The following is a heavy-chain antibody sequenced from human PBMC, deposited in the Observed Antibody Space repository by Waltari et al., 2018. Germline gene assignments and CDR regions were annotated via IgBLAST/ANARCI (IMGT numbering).Heavy chain of an antibody. CDR2: INPNSGGT. Sequence: QVQLVQSGAEVKKPGASVKVSCKASGYTFPGYYIYWVRQAPGQGLEWLGWINPNSGGTNYAQKFRGRVTMTRDTSISTAYMELSRLRSDDTAVYYCARPHYYDLSNTSYFDLWGRGTLVTVSS. CDR1: GYTFPGYY. D-gene: IGHD3-22*01. J-gene: IGHJ2*01. V-gene: IGHV1-2*02. CDR3: ARPHYYDLSNTSYFDL.